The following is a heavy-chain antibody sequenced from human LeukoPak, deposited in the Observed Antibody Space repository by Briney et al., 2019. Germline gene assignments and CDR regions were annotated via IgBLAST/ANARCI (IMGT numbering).Heavy chain of an antibody. CDR1: GGSISSGSYY. Sequence: PSQTLSLTCTVSGGSISSGSYYWNWIRQPAGKGLEWIGRIYSSGSTNYNPSLKSRVTISVDTSKNQFSLKLSSVTAADTAVYYCARDRMITFGGVRPDAFDIWGQGTMVTVSS. D-gene: IGHD3-16*01. CDR3: ARDRMITFGGVRPDAFDI. J-gene: IGHJ3*02. CDR2: IYSSGST. V-gene: IGHV4-61*02.